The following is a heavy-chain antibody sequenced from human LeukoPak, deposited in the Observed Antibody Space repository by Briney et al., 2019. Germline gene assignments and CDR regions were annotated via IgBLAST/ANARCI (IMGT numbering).Heavy chain of an antibody. V-gene: IGHV4-34*01. CDR3: ARGNYAFHY. J-gene: IGHJ4*02. CDR2: INHSGGT. Sequence: SETLSLTCAVYGGSFSGYYWSWIRQPPGKGLEWIGEINHSGGTNYNPSLKSRVTISVDTSKNQFSLKLSSVTAADTAVYYCARGNYAFHYWGQGTLVTVSS. CDR1: GGSFSGYY. D-gene: IGHD1-7*01.